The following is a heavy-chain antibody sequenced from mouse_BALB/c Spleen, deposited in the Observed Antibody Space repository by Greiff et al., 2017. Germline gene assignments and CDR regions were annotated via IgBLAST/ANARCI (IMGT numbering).Heavy chain of an antibody. CDR1: GYTFSSYW. CDR2: ILPGSGST. V-gene: IGHV1-9*01. CDR3: APYGNYRTFDY. Sequence: VKLMESGAELMKPGASVKISCKATGYTFSSYWIEWVKQRPGHGLEWIGEILPGSGSTNYNEKFKGKATFTADTSSNTAYMQLSSLTSEDSAVYYCAPYGNYRTFDYWGQGTTLTVSS. D-gene: IGHD2-1*01. J-gene: IGHJ2*01.